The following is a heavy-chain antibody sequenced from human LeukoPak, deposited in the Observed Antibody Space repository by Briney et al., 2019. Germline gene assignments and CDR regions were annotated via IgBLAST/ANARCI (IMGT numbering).Heavy chain of an antibody. J-gene: IGHJ4*02. CDR3: ARNPRGIAVAPLDY. CDR2: INPNSGGT. Sequence: ASVKVSCKASGYTFTGYYMHWVRPAPGRGLERMGRINPNSGGTNYAQKLQGRVTMTRDTSLSTGYMELSRLRSDGTAVFYCARNPRGIAVAPLDYWGQGTLVTVSS. CDR1: GYTFTGYY. V-gene: IGHV1-2*06. D-gene: IGHD6-19*01.